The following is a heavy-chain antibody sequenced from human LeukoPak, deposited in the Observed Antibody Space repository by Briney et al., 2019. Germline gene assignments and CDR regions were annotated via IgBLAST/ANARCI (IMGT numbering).Heavy chain of an antibody. J-gene: IGHJ5*02. Sequence: ASVKVSCKASGGTFSSYALSWVRRAPGQGLEWMGGIIPIFGTANYAQKFQGRVTITADKSTSTAYMELSSLRSEDTAVYYCARSRDIVVVPAAYRNWSDPWGQGALVTVSS. CDR2: IIPIFGTA. D-gene: IGHD2-2*01. CDR3: ARSRDIVVVPAAYRNWSDP. V-gene: IGHV1-69*06. CDR1: GGTFSSYA.